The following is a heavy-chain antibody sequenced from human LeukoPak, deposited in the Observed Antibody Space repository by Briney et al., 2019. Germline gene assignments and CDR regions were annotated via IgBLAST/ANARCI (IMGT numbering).Heavy chain of an antibody. CDR2: IYHSGST. CDR1: GGSISSGGYY. J-gene: IGHJ4*02. V-gene: IGHV4-30-2*01. CDR3: ARVAAAGSPADPDYFDY. Sequence: SETLSLTCTVSGGSISSGGYYWSWIRQPPGKGLEWIGYIYHSGSTYYNPSLKSRVTISVDRSKNQFSLKLSSVTAADTAVYYCARVAAAGSPADPDYFDYWGQGTLVTVSS. D-gene: IGHD6-13*01.